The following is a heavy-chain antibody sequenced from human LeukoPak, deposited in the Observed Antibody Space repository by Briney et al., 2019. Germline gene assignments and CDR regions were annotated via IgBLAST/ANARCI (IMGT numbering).Heavy chain of an antibody. D-gene: IGHD4-17*01. CDR2: ISTGGGTT. J-gene: IGHJ4*02. CDR1: GFTFSSHA. V-gene: IGHV3-23*01. Sequence: GGSLRLSCTASGFTFSSHAMSWVRQAPGKGLEWVLGISTGGGTTYYADSVKGRFTISRDSSKNTLYLQMNSLTAEDTAVYYCAKDWAYGDYPLNYWGQGTLVTVSS. CDR3: AKDWAYGDYPLNY.